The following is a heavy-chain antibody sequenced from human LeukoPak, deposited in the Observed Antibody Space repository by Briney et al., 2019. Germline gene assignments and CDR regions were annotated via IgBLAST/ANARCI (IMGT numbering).Heavy chain of an antibody. CDR1: GFIFSSYA. CDR2: ISGSGGST. D-gene: IGHD2-2*01. Sequence: GGSLRLSCAASGFIFSSYAMSWVRQAPGKGLEWVSAISGSGGSTYYADSVKGRFTISRDNSKNTLYLQMNSLRAEDTAVYYCARELSGNCSSTSCYDYWYYYYGMDVWGQGTTVTVSS. CDR3: ARELSGNCSSTSCYDYWYYYYGMDV. V-gene: IGHV3-23*01. J-gene: IGHJ6*02.